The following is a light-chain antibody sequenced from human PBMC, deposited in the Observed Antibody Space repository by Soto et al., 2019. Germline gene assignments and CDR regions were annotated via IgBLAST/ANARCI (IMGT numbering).Light chain of an antibody. CDR2: LEGSGSY. CDR1: SGHSSYI. Sequence: QLVLTQSSSASASLGSSVKLTCTLSSGHSSYIIAWNQQQQGKAPRYLMKLEGSGSYNKGSGVPDRFAGSSSGADRYLTISNPQFEDEADYYFEAWDSNTNWVFGGGTKLTFL. V-gene: IGLV4-60*02. CDR3: EAWDSNTNWV. J-gene: IGLJ3*02.